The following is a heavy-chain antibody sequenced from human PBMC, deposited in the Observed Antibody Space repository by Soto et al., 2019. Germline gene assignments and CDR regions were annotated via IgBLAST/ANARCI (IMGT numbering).Heavy chain of an antibody. D-gene: IGHD3-10*01. CDR2: TYTGGNS. Sequence: EVQLVQTGGGLIKPGGSLSLSCAASGLSVSDKYMSWVRQAPGKGWEWVSLTYTGGNSYFADFVKGRFIVSRDISKNTLFLHMNSLAAEDTAVYYCAREGYAYGLDFWGQGSLVTVSS. CDR3: AREGYAYGLDF. V-gene: IGHV3-53*02. J-gene: IGHJ4*02. CDR1: GLSVSDKY.